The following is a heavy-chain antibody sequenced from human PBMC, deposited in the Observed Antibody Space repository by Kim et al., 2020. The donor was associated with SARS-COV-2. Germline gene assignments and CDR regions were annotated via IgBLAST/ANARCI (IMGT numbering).Heavy chain of an antibody. CDR1: GVTFNTYT. Sequence: GGSLRLSCGASGVTFNTYTMSWVRQAPGKGLEWVSGISPNGDRTSYADSVKGRFSISRDNSRNTLYLQMNSLRAEDTAVYYCARATRGGDYSYWGQGTLVTVSS. V-gene: IGHV3-23*01. CDR2: ISPNGDRT. J-gene: IGHJ4*02. CDR3: ARATRGGDYSY. D-gene: IGHD4-17*01.